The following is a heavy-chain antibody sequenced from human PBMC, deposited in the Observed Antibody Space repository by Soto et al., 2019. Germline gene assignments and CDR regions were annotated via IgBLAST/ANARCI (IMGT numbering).Heavy chain of an antibody. D-gene: IGHD6-6*01. CDR1: GFTFSSYW. V-gene: IGHV3-7*05. CDR3: ARDRWYLGSSSDYYYYYGMDV. J-gene: IGHJ6*02. Sequence: GGSLRLSCAASGFTFSSYWMSWVRQAPGKGLEWVANIKQDGSEKSYVDSVRGRFTISRDNAKNSLYLQMNSLRAEDTAVYYCARDRWYLGSSSDYYYYYGMDVWGQGTTVTVSS. CDR2: IKQDGSEK.